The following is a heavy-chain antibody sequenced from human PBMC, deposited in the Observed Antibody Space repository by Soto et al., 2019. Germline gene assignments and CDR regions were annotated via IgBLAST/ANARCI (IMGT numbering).Heavy chain of an antibody. CDR3: ARDIPTTVVTPYYYYGMDV. Sequence: GSVKESCKASGYTFTGYYMHLVRQAPGQGVQWMGWINPTSGGTNYAQKFQARVTMTRYTSISTAYMELSRLRSDDTAVYYCARDIPTTVVTPYYYYGMDVWGQGTTVTVS. D-gene: IGHD4-17*01. CDR1: GYTFTGYY. V-gene: IGHV1-2*02. CDR2: INPTSGGT. J-gene: IGHJ6*02.